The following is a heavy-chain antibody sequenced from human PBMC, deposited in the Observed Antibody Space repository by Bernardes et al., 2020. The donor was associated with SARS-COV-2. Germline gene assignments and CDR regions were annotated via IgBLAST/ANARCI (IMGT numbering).Heavy chain of an antibody. D-gene: IGHD3-10*01. CDR3: AKDKVSYSSDEFDI. V-gene: IGHV3-23*01. J-gene: IGHJ3*02. CDR1: GFTFSSYC. CDR2: ISAGGKAT. Sequence: GGPLRLSCAASGFTFSSYCMNWVRQVPGKGLEWVSSISAGGKATYSADSVKGRFTISRDNSQNTVYLQMNSLRAEDTAKYFCAKDKVSYSSDEFDIWGQGTMVTVSS.